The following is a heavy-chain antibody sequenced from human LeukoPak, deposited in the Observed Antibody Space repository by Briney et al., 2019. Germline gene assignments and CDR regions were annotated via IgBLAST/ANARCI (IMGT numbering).Heavy chain of an antibody. J-gene: IGHJ4*02. V-gene: IGHV4-59*01. CDR1: GGSISGYY. CDR2: IFYTGTT. Sequence: SETLSLTCTVSGGSISGYYWSWIRQPPGKGLEWIGYIFYTGTTNYNPSLKSRAAISVDTSKNQFSLKLSSVTAADTAVYYCARHGLTSLDYWGQGTLVTVSS. CDR3: ARHGLTSLDY. D-gene: IGHD3-16*02.